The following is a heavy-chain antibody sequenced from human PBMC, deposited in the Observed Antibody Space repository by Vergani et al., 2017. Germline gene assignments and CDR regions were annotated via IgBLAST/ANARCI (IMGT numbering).Heavy chain of an antibody. J-gene: IGHJ4*02. Sequence: QVQLQESGPGLVKPSQTLSLTCTVSGGSISSGTYYWSWVRQHPGKGLEWVGYISYSGSTYYNPSLKSRVSISVDTSKNQFSLKLSSVTAADTAVYYCAAHRLKFGVVRSGIDYWGQGTLVTVSS. CDR2: ISYSGST. V-gene: IGHV4-31*03. CDR1: GGSISSGTYY. CDR3: AAHRLKFGVVRSGIDY. D-gene: IGHD3-3*01.